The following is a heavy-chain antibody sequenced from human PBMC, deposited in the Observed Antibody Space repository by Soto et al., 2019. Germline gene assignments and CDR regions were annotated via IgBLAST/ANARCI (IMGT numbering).Heavy chain of an antibody. CDR1: GGSFSGYY. J-gene: IGHJ4*02. V-gene: IGHV4-34*01. Sequence: SETLSLTCAVYGGSFSGYYWTWIRQPPGKGLEWIGEITHSGSTNYNPSLKSRVTISVDTSKNQFFLNLNSVTAADTAVYYCARSSVRSWSYWGQGTLVTVSS. CDR3: ARSSVRSWSY. CDR2: ITHSGST. D-gene: IGHD3-10*02.